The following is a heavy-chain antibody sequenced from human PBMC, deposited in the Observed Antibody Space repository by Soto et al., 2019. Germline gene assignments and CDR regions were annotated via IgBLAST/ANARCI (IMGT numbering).Heavy chain of an antibody. CDR3: ARAHPARV. CDR1: GFTVSSDY. V-gene: IGHV3-53*01. J-gene: IGHJ4*02. Sequence: EVQLVESGGGLIQPGGSLRLSCAASGFTVSSDYMSWVRQAPGKGLEWVSFIFSGGSAYYADSVKGRFTVSRDNSKSTLYLQMNSLRDEDTAMYYCARAHPARVWGQGMLVTVSS. CDR2: IFSGGSA.